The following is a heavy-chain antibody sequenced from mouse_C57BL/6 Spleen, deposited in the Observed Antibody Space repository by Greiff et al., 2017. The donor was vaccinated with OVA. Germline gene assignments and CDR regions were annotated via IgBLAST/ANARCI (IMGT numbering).Heavy chain of an antibody. CDR2: IYPGDGDT. CDR1: GYAFSSSW. Sequence: EPGPELVKPGASVKISCKASGYAFSSSWLNWVKQRPGKGLEWIGRIYPGDGDTNYNGKFKGKATLTADKSSSTAYMQLSSLTSEESAVYFCARSGGWLLRFDYWGQGTTLTVSS. D-gene: IGHD2-3*01. CDR3: ARSGGWLLRFDY. J-gene: IGHJ2*01. V-gene: IGHV1-82*01.